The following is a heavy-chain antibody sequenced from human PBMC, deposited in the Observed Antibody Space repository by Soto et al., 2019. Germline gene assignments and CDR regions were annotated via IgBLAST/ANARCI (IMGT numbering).Heavy chain of an antibody. CDR2: IYYSGST. Sequence: SETLSLTCTDSGGSISSGGYYWSWIRQHPGKGLEWIGYIYYSGSTYYNRSLKSRVTISVDTPKNQFSLKLSSVTAADTAVYYCAGDFPRGGYGLYCFDYWGQGTLVTVSS. CDR3: AGDFPRGGYGLYCFDY. D-gene: IGHD5-12*01. V-gene: IGHV4-31*03. CDR1: GGSISSGGYY. J-gene: IGHJ4*02.